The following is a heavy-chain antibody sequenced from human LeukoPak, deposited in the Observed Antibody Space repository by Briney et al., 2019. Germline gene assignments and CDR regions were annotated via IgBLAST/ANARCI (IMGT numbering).Heavy chain of an antibody. J-gene: IGHJ4*02. Sequence: PGGSLRLSCAASGFTFSSYAMHWVRQAPGKGLDWVAVISYDGSNKYYADSVKGRFTISRDNSKNTLYLQMNSLRAEDTAVYYCARGGRWVANIAVAGTYYWGQGTLVTVSS. D-gene: IGHD6-19*01. V-gene: IGHV3-30-3*01. CDR1: GFTFSSYA. CDR3: ARGGRWVANIAVAGTYY. CDR2: ISYDGSNK.